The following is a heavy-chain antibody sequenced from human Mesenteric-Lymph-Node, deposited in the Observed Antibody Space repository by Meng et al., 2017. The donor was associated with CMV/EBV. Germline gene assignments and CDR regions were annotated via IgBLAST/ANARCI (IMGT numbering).Heavy chain of an antibody. D-gene: IGHD1-26*01. CDR3: SKPSGGMVAAGGGAFGI. V-gene: IGHV3-30*02. CDR2: IRSDGKTK. J-gene: IGHJ3*02. CDR1: GFTFSTYA. Sequence: GGSLRLSCVASGFTFSTYAMHWVRQTPDKGLEWVALIRSDGKTKYYTDSVKGRFTISRDNSKNTVFLQMNNLRAEDAAVYYCSKPSGGMVAAGGGAFGIWGQGTMVTVSS.